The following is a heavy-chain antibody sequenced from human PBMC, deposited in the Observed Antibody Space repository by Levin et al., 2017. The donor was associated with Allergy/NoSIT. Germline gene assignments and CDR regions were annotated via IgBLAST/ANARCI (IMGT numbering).Heavy chain of an antibody. V-gene: IGHV3-48*04. J-gene: IGHJ3*02. CDR3: ARGPLGGLITTPSDAFRI. Sequence: GGSLRLSCAASGFIFNSYSMNWVRQAPGKGLEWVSYISSSSTKIYYADSVKGRFTISRDNAKNSLYLEMNSLRAEDTAAYYCARGPLGGLITTPSDAFRIWGQGTVVTVSS. D-gene: IGHD3-10*01. CDR1: GFIFNSYS. CDR2: ISSSSTKI.